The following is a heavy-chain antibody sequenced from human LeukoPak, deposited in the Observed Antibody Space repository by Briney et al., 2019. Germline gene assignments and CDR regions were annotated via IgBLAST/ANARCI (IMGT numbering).Heavy chain of an antibody. CDR3: ARIAAGSYYFDY. CDR2: INHSGST. V-gene: IGHV4-34*01. J-gene: IGHJ4*02. D-gene: IGHD6-13*01. CDR1: GGSFSGYY. Sequence: SETLSLTCAVYGGSFSGYYWSWIRQPPGKGLEWIGEINHSGSTNYNPSLKSRVTISVDTSKNQFSLKLSSVPAADTAVYYCARIAAGSYYFDYWGQGTLVTVFS.